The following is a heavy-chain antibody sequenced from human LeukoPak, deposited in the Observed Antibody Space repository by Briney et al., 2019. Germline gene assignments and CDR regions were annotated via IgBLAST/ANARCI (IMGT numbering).Heavy chain of an antibody. CDR1: GYTFSGYA. V-gene: IGHV3-23*01. J-gene: IGHJ4*02. CDR3: AKDQCSGGSCYSFDY. Sequence: PGGSLRLSCAASGYTFSGYAMSWVRQAPGKGLEWVSAISGSGGSTYYADSVKGRFTISRDNSKNTLYLQMNSLRAEDTAVYYCAKDQCSGGSCYSFDYWGQGTLVTVSS. CDR2: ISGSGGST. D-gene: IGHD2-15*01.